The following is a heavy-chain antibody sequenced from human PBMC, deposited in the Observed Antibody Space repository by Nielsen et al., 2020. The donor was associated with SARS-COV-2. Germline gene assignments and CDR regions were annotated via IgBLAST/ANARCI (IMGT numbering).Heavy chain of an antibody. CDR3: AKRSGYTSGWYGDY. V-gene: IGHV3-23*01. CDR1: GFTISTYA. J-gene: IGHJ4*02. D-gene: IGHD6-19*01. Sequence: GGSLRLSCVVSGFTISTYAMSWVRQAPGKGLEWVSAISASTCYADSVKGRFTISRDNSKNTLYLQMNSLRAEDTAVYYCAKRSGYTSGWYGDYWGQGTLVTVSS. CDR2: ISAST.